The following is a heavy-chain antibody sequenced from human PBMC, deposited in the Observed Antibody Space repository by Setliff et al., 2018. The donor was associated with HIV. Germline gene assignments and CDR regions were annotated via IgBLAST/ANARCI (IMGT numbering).Heavy chain of an antibody. V-gene: IGHV4-39*02. D-gene: IGHD3-3*01. CDR3: ARDVMEYFGNYFDY. Sequence: SETLSLTCSVSGDSISDTTYYWGWIRQPPGKGLEWIGHIHVSGTTNYNPSLKSRVTISIDTSKHQFSLKLTSVTAADTALYYCARDVMEYFGNYFDYWGQGALVTVSS. CDR2: IHVSGTT. J-gene: IGHJ4*02. CDR1: GDSISDTTYY.